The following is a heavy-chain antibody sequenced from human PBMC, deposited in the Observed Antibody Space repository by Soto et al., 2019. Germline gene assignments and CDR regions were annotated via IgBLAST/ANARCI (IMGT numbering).Heavy chain of an antibody. J-gene: IGHJ4*02. CDR2: IWYDGNKK. D-gene: IGHD3-22*01. CDR3: VVDTSGLLDY. CDR1: GFSFSSYG. Sequence: GGSLRLSCAASGFSFSSYGMHWVRQAPGKGLEWVAVIWYDGNKKYYGDSVRGRFTISRDNSRNTLYLEMNSLRAEDTAVYYCVVDTSGLLDYWGQGTLVTVSS. V-gene: IGHV3-33*03.